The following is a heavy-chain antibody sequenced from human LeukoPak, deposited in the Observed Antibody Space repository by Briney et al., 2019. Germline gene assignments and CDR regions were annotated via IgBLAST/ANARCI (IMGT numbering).Heavy chain of an antibody. D-gene: IGHD4-17*01. CDR3: AKDYTDYGDYGYFDY. CDR1: FTFTTYG. V-gene: IGHV3-30*02. Sequence: GGSLRLSCAEFTFTTYGMHWVRQAPGKGLEWVAFVRYDGSYKYYADSVKGRFTISRDTSKNTLYLQMNSLRAEDTAVYYCAKDYTDYGDYGYFDYWGQGTLVTVSS. J-gene: IGHJ4*02. CDR2: VRYDGSYK.